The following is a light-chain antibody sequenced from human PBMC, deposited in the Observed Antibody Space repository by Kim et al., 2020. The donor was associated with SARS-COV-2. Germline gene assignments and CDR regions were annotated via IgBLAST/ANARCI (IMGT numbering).Light chain of an antibody. Sequence: IQLTQSPSSLSASVGDKVTITCRASQAINRWLAWYQQKPGRAPQLLGYQASNLETGVPSRFSGSESGTEFSLSISSLQPDDFATYFCQQYNSYPYTFGQGTKLEIK. CDR3: QQYNSYPYT. J-gene: IGKJ2*01. CDR1: QAINRW. V-gene: IGKV1-5*03. CDR2: QAS.